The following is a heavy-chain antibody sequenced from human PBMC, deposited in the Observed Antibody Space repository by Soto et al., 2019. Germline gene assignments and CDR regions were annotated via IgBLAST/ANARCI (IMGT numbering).Heavy chain of an antibody. V-gene: IGHV4-39*07. CDR2: IYYSGST. CDR1: GGSISSSSYY. J-gene: IGHJ5*02. CDR3: ARDRRDWFDP. Sequence: SETLSLTCTVSGGSISSSSYYWGWIRQPPGKGLEWIGCIYYSGSTYYNPSLKSRVTISVDTSKNQFSLKLSSVTAADTAVYYCARDRRDWFDPWGQGTLVTVSS.